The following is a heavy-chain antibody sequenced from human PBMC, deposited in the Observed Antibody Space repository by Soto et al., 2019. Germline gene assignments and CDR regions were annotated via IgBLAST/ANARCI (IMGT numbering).Heavy chain of an antibody. V-gene: IGHV4-59*08. CDR1: GGSISSYY. CDR2: IYYSGST. CDR3: ARHQSARTDYYYYYYMDV. D-gene: IGHD1-1*01. Sequence: SETLSLTCTVSGGSISSYYWSWIRQPPGKGLEWIGYIYYSGSTNYNPSLKSRVTISVDTSKNQFSLKLSSVTAADTAVYYCARHQSARTDYYYYYYMDVWGKGTTVTVSS. J-gene: IGHJ6*03.